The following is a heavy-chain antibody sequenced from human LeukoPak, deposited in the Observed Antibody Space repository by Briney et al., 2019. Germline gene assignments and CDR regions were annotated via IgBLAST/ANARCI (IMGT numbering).Heavy chain of an antibody. J-gene: IGHJ4*02. D-gene: IGHD3-9*01. CDR1: GRSISKYY. Sequence: SETLSLTCTVSGRSISKYYWGWIGQPAGKGLEWIGRIHISGATNDTPSLKSRLTMSLDSSKNQLSLRLSSVTAADAAVYYCARDERGTGYIHYWGQGTLFTVSS. V-gene: IGHV4-4*07. CDR2: IHISGAT. CDR3: ARDERGTGYIHY.